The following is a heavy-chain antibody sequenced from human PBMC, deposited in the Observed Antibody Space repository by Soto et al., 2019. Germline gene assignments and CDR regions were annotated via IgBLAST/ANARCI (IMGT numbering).Heavy chain of an antibody. D-gene: IGHD4-17*01. V-gene: IGHV4-59*01. CDR2: IYYSGST. CDR1: GGSISSYY. CDR3: ARGTTNAAFDI. J-gene: IGHJ3*02. Sequence: SETLSLTCTVSGGSISSYYWSWIRQPPGKGLEWIGYIYYSGSTNYNPSLKSRVTISVDTSKNQFSLKLSSVTAADTAMYYCARGTTNAAFDIWGQGTMVTVSS.